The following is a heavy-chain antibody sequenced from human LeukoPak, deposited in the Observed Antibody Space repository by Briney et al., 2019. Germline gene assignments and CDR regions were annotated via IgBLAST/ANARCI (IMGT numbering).Heavy chain of an antibody. CDR2: IDPSDSYT. J-gene: IGHJ6*02. CDR1: GYRFISYW. D-gene: IGHD3-10*01. CDR3: ARHPPLIRGVIRRHGMDV. V-gene: IGHV5-10-1*01. Sequence: GESLRISCKGSGYRFISYWISWVRQMPGKGLEWMGNIDPSDSYTNYSPSFRGHVSISADKSISTAYLQWSSLKASDTAMYYCARHPPLIRGVIRRHGMDVWGQGTTVTVSS.